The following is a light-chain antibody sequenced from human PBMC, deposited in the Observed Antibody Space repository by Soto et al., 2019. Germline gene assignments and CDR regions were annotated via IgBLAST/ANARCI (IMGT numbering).Light chain of an antibody. CDR3: QTWGTGIVV. Sequence: QPVLTQSPSASASLGASVKLTGTLSSGHSSYAIAWHQQQPEKGPRYLMKLNSDGSHSKGDGIPDRFSGSGSGAERYLTISSLQSEDEADYYCQTWGTGIVVFGGGTKLTVL. V-gene: IGLV4-69*01. CDR1: SGHSSYA. CDR2: LNSDGSH. J-gene: IGLJ2*01.